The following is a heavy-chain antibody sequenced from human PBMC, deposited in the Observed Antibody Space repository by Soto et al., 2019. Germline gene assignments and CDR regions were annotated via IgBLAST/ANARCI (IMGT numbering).Heavy chain of an antibody. CDR2: IYTSGST. Sequence: SETLSLTCTVSGGSISSYYWSWIRQPAGKGLEWIGRIYTSGSTNYNPSLKSRVTMSVDTSKNQFSLKLSSVTAADTAVYYCARESDIVVVPAAIHNCTNGVCYFDYWGQGTLVTVSS. CDR1: GGSISSYY. V-gene: IGHV4-4*07. J-gene: IGHJ4*02. D-gene: IGHD2-2*02. CDR3: ARESDIVVVPAAIHNCTNGVCYFDY.